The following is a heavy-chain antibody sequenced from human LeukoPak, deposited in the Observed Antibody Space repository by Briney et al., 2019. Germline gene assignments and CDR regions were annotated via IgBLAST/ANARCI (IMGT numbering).Heavy chain of an antibody. D-gene: IGHD3-3*01. J-gene: IGHJ4*02. CDR2: IYTSGST. CDR3: AREEWGLRD. V-gene: IGHV4-61*02. CDR1: GGSISSGSH. Sequence: PSQTLSLTCTVSGGSISSGSHWTWIRRPAGNGLEWVGRIYTSGSTNYNPSLKGRVTISVDTSKNQFSLILNSVTAADTAVYYCAREEWGLRDWGQGILVTVSS.